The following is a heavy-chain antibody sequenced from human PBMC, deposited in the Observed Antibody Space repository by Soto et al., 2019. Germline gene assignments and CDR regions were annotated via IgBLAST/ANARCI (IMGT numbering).Heavy chain of an antibody. CDR1: GGTFSSYT. CDR3: ARDGIAVAGSGAGWFDP. CDR2: IIPILGIA. Sequence: QVQLVQSGAEVKKPGSSVKVSCKASGGTFSSYTISWVRQAPGQGLEWMGRIIPILGIANYAKKFQGRVTITADKSTSTAYMELSSLRSEDTAVYYCARDGIAVAGSGAGWFDPWGQGTLVTVSS. V-gene: IGHV1-69*08. J-gene: IGHJ5*02. D-gene: IGHD6-19*01.